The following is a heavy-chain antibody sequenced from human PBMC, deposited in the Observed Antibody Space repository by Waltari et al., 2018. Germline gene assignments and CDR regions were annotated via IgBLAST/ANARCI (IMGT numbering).Heavy chain of an antibody. CDR3: ARPKLGQPTRQYFDY. CDR1: GFTFSDHY. CDR2: ISSSGSTI. Sequence: QVQLVESGGGLVKHGGSLRLSCAASGFTFSDHYMSWISQAPGKVLEWVSYISSSGSTIYYADSVKGRFTISRDNAKNSLYLQMNSLRAEDTAVYYCARPKLGQPTRQYFDYWGQGTLVTVSS. V-gene: IGHV3-11*04. D-gene: IGHD7-27*01. J-gene: IGHJ4*02.